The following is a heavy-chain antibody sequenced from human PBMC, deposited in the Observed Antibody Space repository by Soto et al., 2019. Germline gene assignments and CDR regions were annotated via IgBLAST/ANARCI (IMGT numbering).Heavy chain of an antibody. V-gene: IGHV4-34*01. CDR2: INHSGST. CDR1: GGSFSGYY. CDR3: ARLNAGTTYYYYGMDV. D-gene: IGHD1-7*01. J-gene: IGHJ6*02. Sequence: SETLSLTCTVSGGSFSGYYLTWIRQPPGTGLEWIGEINHSGSTNYNPSLKSRVTISVDTSKNQFSLKLSSVTAADTALYYCARLNAGTTYYYYGMDVWGQGTTVTVSS.